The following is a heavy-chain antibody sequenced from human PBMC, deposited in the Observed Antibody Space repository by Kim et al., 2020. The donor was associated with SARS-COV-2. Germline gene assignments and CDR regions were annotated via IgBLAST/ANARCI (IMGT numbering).Heavy chain of an antibody. CDR1: GFTFSSYE. D-gene: IGHD6-19*01. V-gene: IGHV3-48*03. J-gene: IGHJ5*02. CDR2: ISSDGSTI. Sequence: GGSLRLSCAASGFTFSSYEMNWVRQAPGKGLEWVSYISSDGSTIYYADSVKGRFTISRDNAKNTLYLQMNSLRAEDTAVYYCARGDSSGWYEGPSTNLFDPWGQGTLVTVSA. CDR3: ARGDSSGWYEGPSTNLFDP.